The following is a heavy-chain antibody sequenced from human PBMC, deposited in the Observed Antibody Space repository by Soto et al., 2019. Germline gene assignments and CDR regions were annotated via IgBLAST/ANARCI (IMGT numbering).Heavy chain of an antibody. D-gene: IGHD1-26*01. V-gene: IGHV4-31*03. Sequence: TLSHTCTVSGGSISSGGYYWSWIRQHPGKGLEWIGYIYYSGSTYYNPSLKSRVTISVDTSKNQFSLKLSSVTAADTAVYYCARDSVAVGENYFDYWDQGTLVTVSS. CDR2: IYYSGST. CDR3: ARDSVAVGENYFDY. J-gene: IGHJ4*02. CDR1: GGSISSGGYY.